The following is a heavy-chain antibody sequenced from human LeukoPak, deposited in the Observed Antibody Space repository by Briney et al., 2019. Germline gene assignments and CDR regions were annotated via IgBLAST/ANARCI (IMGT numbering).Heavy chain of an antibody. CDR1: GFTFSSYE. CDR3: VRGEYNWNDLHL. Sequence: GGSLRLSCAASGFTFSSYEMNWVRQAPGKGLEWVSVIYSGGSTYYADSVKGRFTISRDNSKNTLFLQMNSLRAEDTAVYYCVRGEYNWNDLHLWGQGTLVTVSS. D-gene: IGHD1-20*01. CDR2: IYSGGST. J-gene: IGHJ5*02. V-gene: IGHV3-66*01.